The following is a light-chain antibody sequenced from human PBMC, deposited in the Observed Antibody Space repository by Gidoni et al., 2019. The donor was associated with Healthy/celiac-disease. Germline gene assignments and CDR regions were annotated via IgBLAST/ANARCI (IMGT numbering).Light chain of an antibody. V-gene: IGKV1-39*01. J-gene: IGKJ4*01. CDR1: QSISSY. CDR3: QQCYSTPLT. Sequence: DNQMTQVPSSLAASVGDRVTITCRASQSISSYLNWYQQKPGQAPKLLIYAASSLQSGVPSRFSGSGSGTDFTLTISSLQPEDFATYYCQQCYSTPLTFGGGTKVEIK. CDR2: AAS.